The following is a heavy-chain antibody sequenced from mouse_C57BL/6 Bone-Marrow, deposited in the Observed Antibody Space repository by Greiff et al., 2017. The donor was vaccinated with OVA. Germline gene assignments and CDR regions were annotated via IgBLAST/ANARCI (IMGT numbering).Heavy chain of an antibody. D-gene: IGHD2-4*01. CDR2: IWWDGDK. V-gene: IGHV8-8*01. J-gene: IGHJ3*01. CDR1: GFSLSTFGMG. CDR3: ALIGGGDYDGFAY. Sequence: QVTLKESGPGILQPSQTLSLTCSFSGFSLSTFGMGVGWIRQPSGMGLVWLVHIWWDGDKYYNPALKSRLTPSKDTSKNQVSLKIATVDTADTATYYCALIGGGDYDGFAYWGQGTLVTVSA.